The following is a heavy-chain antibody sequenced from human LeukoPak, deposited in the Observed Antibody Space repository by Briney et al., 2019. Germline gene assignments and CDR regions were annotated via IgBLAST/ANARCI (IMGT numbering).Heavy chain of an antibody. CDR3: ARTARVFDH. Sequence: PSETLSLICTVSDDSISSYYWSWIRQPPGKALECIGYIYINGDTNSNPSLKSRVTMSLDTSKKQFSLQLRSVTAADTAVYFCARTARVFDHWGQGLLVTVSS. V-gene: IGHV4-4*08. D-gene: IGHD2-21*02. J-gene: IGHJ4*02. CDR1: DDSISSYY. CDR2: IYINGDT.